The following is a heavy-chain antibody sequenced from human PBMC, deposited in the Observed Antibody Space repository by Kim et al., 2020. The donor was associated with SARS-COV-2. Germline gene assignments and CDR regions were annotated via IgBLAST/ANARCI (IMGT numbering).Heavy chain of an antibody. CDR3: ARDLYLAVAATGVYYGMDV. J-gene: IGHJ6*02. Sequence: SVKVSCKASGGTFSSYAISWVRQAPGQGLEWMGGIIPIFGTANYAQKFQGRVTITADESTSTAYMELSSLRSEDTAVYYCARDLYLAVAATGVYYGMDVWGQGTTVTVSS. V-gene: IGHV1-69*13. CDR1: GGTFSSYA. D-gene: IGHD6-19*01. CDR2: IIPIFGTA.